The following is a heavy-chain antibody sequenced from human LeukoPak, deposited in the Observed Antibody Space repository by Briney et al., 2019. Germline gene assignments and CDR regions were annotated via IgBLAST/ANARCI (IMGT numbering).Heavy chain of an antibody. CDR3: ARGHEWCSGGGCSGNWFDP. J-gene: IGHJ5*02. CDR2: IYYSGST. V-gene: IGHV4-31*03. CDR1: GGSISSGGYY. Sequence: PSETLSLTCTVSGGSISSGGYYWSWIRQHPGKGLEWIGYIYYSGSTYYNPSLKSRVTISVDTSKNQFSLKLSSVTAAETAVYYCARGHEWCSGGGCSGNWFDPWGLGNTVTVSS. D-gene: IGHD2-15*01.